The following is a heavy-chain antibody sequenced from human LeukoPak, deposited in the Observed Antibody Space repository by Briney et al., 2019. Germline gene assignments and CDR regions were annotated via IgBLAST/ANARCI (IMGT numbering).Heavy chain of an antibody. CDR1: GGTFSSYA. D-gene: IGHD3-9*01. CDR3: ARDNMAYYDILTGYENWFDP. V-gene: IGHV1-69*13. J-gene: IGHJ5*02. Sequence: SVEVSCKASGGTFSSYAISWVRQAPGQGLEWMGGIIPIFGTANYAQKFQGRVTITADESTSTAYMELSSLRSEDTAVYYCARDNMAYYDILTGYENWFDPWGQGTLVTVSS. CDR2: IIPIFGTA.